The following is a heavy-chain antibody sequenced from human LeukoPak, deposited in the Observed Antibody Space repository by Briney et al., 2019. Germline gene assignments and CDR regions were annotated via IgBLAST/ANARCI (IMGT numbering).Heavy chain of an antibody. CDR3: AHGSGSSQDY. V-gene: IGHV4-34*01. CDR1: GGSFSGYY. D-gene: IGHD3-10*01. CDR2: INHSGST. J-gene: IGHJ4*02. Sequence: SETLSLTCAVYGGSFSGYYWSWIRQPPGKGLEWIGEINHSGSTNYNPSLKSRVTISVDTSKNQFSLKLSSVTAADTAVYYCAHGSGSSQDYWGQGTLVTVSS.